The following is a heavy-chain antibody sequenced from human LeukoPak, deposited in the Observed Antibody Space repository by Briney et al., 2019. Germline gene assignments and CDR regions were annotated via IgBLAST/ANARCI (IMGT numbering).Heavy chain of an antibody. CDR3: EGGPGY. Sequence: GGSLRLSCAASGFTFSNYWMRWVRQAPGKGLEWVANINRDGSGKYYVDSVKGRFIISRDNAKNSLYLQMNSQGADDTAVYYCEGGPGYWGQGTLVTVSS. V-gene: IGHV3-7*01. CDR2: INRDGSGK. CDR1: GFTFSNYW. D-gene: IGHD2-15*01. J-gene: IGHJ4*02.